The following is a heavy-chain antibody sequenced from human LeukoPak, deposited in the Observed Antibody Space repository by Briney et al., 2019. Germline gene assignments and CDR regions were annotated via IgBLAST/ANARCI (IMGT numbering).Heavy chain of an antibody. Sequence: GGSLRLSCAASGFTFSSYWMHWVRQAPGKGLVWVSRINSDGSSTSYADSVKGRFTISRDNAKNSVFLQMNSLTAEDTAVYYCSVSLNQWGQGTLVTVSS. CDR1: GFTFSSYW. J-gene: IGHJ4*02. V-gene: IGHV3-74*01. CDR3: SVSLNQ. CDR2: INSDGSST. D-gene: IGHD1-14*01.